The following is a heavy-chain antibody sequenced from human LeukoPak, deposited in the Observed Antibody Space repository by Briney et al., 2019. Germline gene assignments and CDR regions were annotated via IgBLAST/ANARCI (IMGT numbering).Heavy chain of an antibody. CDR2: LHHTGRN. D-gene: IGHD5-24*01. CDR3: VAEMAASAAFDI. V-gene: IGHV4-39*01. J-gene: IGHJ3*02. CDR1: GDSLTSSSHY. Sequence: SETLSLTCTVSGDSLTSSSHYWGWIRQPPGKRLQWVASLHHTGRNYSNAALKSRVSISMDTAKSQFSLKVNSVTAADSGVYYCVAEMAASAAFDIWGQGTMVAVSS.